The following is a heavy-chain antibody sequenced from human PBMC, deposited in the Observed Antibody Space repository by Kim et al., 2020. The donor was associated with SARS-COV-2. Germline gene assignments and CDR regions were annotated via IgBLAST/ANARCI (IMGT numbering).Heavy chain of an antibody. CDR3: AKSTLAYYYGSGSYYRQNYYYYYGMDV. J-gene: IGHJ6*02. V-gene: IGHV3-23*01. D-gene: IGHD3-10*01. CDR1: GFTFSSYA. CDR2: ISGSGGST. Sequence: GGSLRLSCAASGFTFSSYAMSWVRQAPGKGLEWVSAISGSGGSTYYADSVKGRFTISRDNSKNTLYLQMNSLRAGDTAVYYCAKSTLAYYYGSGSYYRQNYYYYYGMDVWGQGTTVTVSS.